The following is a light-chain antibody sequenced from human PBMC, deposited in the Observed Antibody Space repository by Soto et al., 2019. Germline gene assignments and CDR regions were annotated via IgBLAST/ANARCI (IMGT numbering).Light chain of an antibody. J-gene: IGKJ4*01. CDR3: QQYGSSPNT. CDR1: QSLSSNF. CDR2: AAS. Sequence: EIVLTQSPDTLSLSPGEGATLSCRASQSLSSNFLAWYQQRPGQAPRLLIYAASSRATGIPDRFSGSGSGTDFTLTINRLEPEDFAVYYCQQYGSSPNTFGGGTKVDI. V-gene: IGKV3-20*01.